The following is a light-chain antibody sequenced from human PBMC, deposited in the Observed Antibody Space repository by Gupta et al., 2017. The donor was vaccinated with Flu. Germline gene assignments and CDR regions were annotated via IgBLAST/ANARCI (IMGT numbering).Light chain of an antibody. J-gene: IGKJ2*01. CDR1: QSVSSD. CDR3: QQYNNWPQT. CDR2: GAS. V-gene: IGKV3-15*01. Sequence: PATLSVSPGERATLSCRASQSVSSDLAWYQQKPGQAPRLLIYGASTRATGIPARFSGSGSGTEFTLTISSLQSEDFAVYYCQQYNNWPQTFGQGTKLEIK.